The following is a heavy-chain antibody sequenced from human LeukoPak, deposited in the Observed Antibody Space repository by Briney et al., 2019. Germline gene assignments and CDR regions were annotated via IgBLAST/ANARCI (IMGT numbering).Heavy chain of an antibody. J-gene: IGHJ4*02. CDR3: AKEAVRDMAYDY. Sequence: PGGSLRLSCAASGFTFSSYSMNWVRQAPGKGLEWVSSISSSSSYIYYADSVKGRFTISRDNAKNSLYLQMNSLRAEDTAVYYCAKEAVRDMAYDYWGQGTLVIVSS. D-gene: IGHD2-15*01. V-gene: IGHV3-21*04. CDR1: GFTFSSYS. CDR2: ISSSSSYI.